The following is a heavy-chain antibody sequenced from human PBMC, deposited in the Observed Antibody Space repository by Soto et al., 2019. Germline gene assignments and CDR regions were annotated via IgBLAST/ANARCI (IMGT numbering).Heavy chain of an antibody. D-gene: IGHD1-7*01. J-gene: IGHJ4*02. V-gene: IGHV1-69*01. CDR1: GGTFSSYA. CDR3: GTSSWNYGGGTAFDY. Sequence: QVQLVQSGAEVKKPGSSVKVSCKASGGTFSSYAISWVRQAPGQGLEWMGGIIPIFGTANYAQKFQGRVTITADESTSTAYMERSSLRSEDTAVYYCGTSSWNYGGGTAFDYWGQGTLVTVSS. CDR2: IIPIFGTA.